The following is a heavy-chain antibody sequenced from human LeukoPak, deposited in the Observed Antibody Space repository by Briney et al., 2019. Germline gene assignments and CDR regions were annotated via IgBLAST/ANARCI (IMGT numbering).Heavy chain of an antibody. CDR2: IRYDGNSK. CDR3: AKDKGSGNDYSADYYMDV. CDR1: GFTFSSYG. D-gene: IGHD4-11*01. Sequence: GGSLRLSCAASGFTFSSYGIHWVRQAPGKGLEWVAFIRYDGNSKYYADSVKGRFTISRDNSKNTLYLQMNSLRSEDTAVYYCAKDKGSGNDYSADYYMDVWGKGTTVTISS. J-gene: IGHJ6*03. V-gene: IGHV3-30*02.